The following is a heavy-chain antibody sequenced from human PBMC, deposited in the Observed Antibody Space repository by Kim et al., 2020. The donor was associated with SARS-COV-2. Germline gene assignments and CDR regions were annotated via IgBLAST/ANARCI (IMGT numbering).Heavy chain of an antibody. V-gene: IGHV3-30*04. D-gene: IGHD2-2*01. CDR1: GFTFSSYA. CDR2: ISYDGSNK. CDR3: ARVMPDCSSTSCYLDY. Sequence: GGSLRLSCAASGFTFSSYAMHWVRQAPGKGLEWVAVISYDGSNKYYADSVKGRFTISRDNSKNTLYLQMNSLRAEDTAVYYCARVMPDCSSTSCYLDYWGQGTLVTVSS. J-gene: IGHJ4*02.